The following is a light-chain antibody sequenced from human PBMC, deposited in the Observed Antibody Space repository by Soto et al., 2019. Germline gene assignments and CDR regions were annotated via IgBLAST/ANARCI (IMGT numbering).Light chain of an antibody. Sequence: IVMTQSPATLSVSPGERATVSCRASHSVSSDLAWYQQKPGQAPRLLIHGASTRVTGIPDRFIGSGSETEFTLTISSLRSEDFAVYYCQQYNNRPYTFGQGTKLEIK. CDR3: QQYNNRPYT. V-gene: IGKV3D-15*01. CDR1: HSVSSD. J-gene: IGKJ2*01. CDR2: GAS.